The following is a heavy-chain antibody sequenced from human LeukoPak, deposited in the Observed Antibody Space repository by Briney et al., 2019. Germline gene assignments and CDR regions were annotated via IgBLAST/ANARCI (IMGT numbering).Heavy chain of an antibody. CDR2: IYYSGST. V-gene: IGHV4-39*07. CDR3: ARVPYIEYCGGDCYSGDAFDI. CDR1: GGSISSSSYY. Sequence: PSETLSLTCTVSGGSISSSSYYWGWIRQPPGKGLEWIGSIYYSGSTYYNPSLKSRVTISVDTSKNQFSLKLSSVTAADTAVYYCARVPYIEYCGGDCYSGDAFDIWGQGTMVTVSS. D-gene: IGHD2-21*02. J-gene: IGHJ3*02.